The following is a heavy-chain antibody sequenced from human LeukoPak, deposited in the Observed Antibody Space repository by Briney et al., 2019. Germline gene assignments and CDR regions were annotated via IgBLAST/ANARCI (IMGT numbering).Heavy chain of an antibody. Sequence: GRSLRLACAASGFTFDDYAMHWVRQAPGKGLEWVSGISWNIGRIDYADSVKGRFTISRDNAKNSLYLQMNSLRAEDTALYYCAKDTRLYYYYGMDVWGQGTTVTVSS. J-gene: IGHJ6*02. CDR1: GFTFDDYA. D-gene: IGHD3-22*01. V-gene: IGHV3-9*01. CDR2: ISWNIGRI. CDR3: AKDTRLYYYYGMDV.